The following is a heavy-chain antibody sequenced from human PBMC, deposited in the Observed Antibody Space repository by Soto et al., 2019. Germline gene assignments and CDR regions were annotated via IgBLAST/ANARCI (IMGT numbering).Heavy chain of an antibody. J-gene: IGHJ4*02. CDR2: ISTNKGNT. V-gene: IGHV1-18*01. CDR3: ATRSPEFDY. CDR1: GYTFTSYG. Sequence: QVQMVQSGPEVKKPGASVKVSCKTSGYTFTSYGIIWVRQAPGQGLEWMGWISTNKGNTNYAQKFQGRVTMTTDTSTSTDYTELRSLRSDDTVVYYCATRSPEFDYWGQGTLVTVSS.